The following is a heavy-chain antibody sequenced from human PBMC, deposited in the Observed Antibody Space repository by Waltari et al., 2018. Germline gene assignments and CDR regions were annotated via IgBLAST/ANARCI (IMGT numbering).Heavy chain of an antibody. CDR1: GGSFSGYY. Sequence: QVQLQQWGAGLLKPSETLSLTCAVYGGSFSGYYWSWICQPPGKVLGWIGGINLCGTINYSPALNSRVTISVVTSKCRFSLNQSSVSAADTAVYYCASRWELHDAFDIWGQGAMVTVSS. CDR2: INLCGTI. V-gene: IGHV4-34*01. D-gene: IGHD1-26*01. J-gene: IGHJ3*02. CDR3: ASRWELHDAFDI.